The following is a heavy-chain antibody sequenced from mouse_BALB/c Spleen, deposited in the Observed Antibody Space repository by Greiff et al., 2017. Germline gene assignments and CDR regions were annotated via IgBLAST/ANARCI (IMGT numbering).Heavy chain of an antibody. Sequence: QVQLKESGPGLVQPSQSLSITCTVSGFSLTSYGVHWVRQSPGKGLEWLGVIWSGGSTDYNAAFISRLSISKDNSKSQVFFKMNSRQANDTAIYYCARKGKITTGFDYWGQGTTLTVSS. CDR3: ARKGKITTGFDY. CDR1: GFSLTSYG. D-gene: IGHD2-4*01. J-gene: IGHJ2*01. V-gene: IGHV2-2*02. CDR2: IWSGGST.